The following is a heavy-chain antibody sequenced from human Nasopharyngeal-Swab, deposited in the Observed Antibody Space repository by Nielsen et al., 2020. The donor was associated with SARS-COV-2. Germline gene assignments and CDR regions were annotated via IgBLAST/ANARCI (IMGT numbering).Heavy chain of an antibody. V-gene: IGHV4-39*07. CDR3: ARVSTMVRGAIRSHYYYGMDV. J-gene: IGHJ6*02. CDR1: GGSISSGGYY. D-gene: IGHD3-10*01. CDR2: INHSGST. Sequence: LRLSRTVSGGSISSGGYYWSWIRQPPGKGLEWIGEINHSGSTNYNPSLKSRVTISVDTSKNQFSLKLSSVTAADTAVYYCARVSTMVRGAIRSHYYYGMDVWGQGTTVTVSS.